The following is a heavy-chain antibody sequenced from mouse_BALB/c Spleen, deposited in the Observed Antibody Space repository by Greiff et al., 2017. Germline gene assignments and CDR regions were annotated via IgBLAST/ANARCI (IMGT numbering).Heavy chain of an antibody. CDR3: TREDSSGYYAMDY. CDR1: GYTFTSYW. Sequence: QLQQPGAELVKPGASVKMSCKASGYTFTSYWMHWVKQRPGQGLEWIGVIDPSDSYTSYNQKFKGKATLTVDTSSSTAYMQLSSLTSEDSAVYYCTREDSSGYYAMDYWGQGTSVTVSS. CDR2: IDPSDSYT. J-gene: IGHJ4*01. D-gene: IGHD3-2*01. V-gene: IGHV1S127*01.